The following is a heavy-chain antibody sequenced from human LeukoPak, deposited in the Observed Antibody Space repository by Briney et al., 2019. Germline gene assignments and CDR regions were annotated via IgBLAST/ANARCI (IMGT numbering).Heavy chain of an antibody. J-gene: IGHJ6*02. V-gene: IGHV1-69*13. Sequence: SVKVSCKASGGTFSSSAISWVRQAPGQGLEWMGGIIPIFGTANYAQKFQGRVTITADESTSTAYMELSSLRSEDTAAYYCARDLSTVTTLGLVRELVQNYYYYGMDVWGQGTTVTVSS. CDR1: GGTFSSSA. CDR2: IIPIFGTA. CDR3: ARDLSTVTTLGLVRELVQNYYYYGMDV. D-gene: IGHD4-11*01.